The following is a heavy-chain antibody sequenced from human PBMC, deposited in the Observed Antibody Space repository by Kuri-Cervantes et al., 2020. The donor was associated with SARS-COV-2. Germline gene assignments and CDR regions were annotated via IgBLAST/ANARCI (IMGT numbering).Heavy chain of an antibody. CDR2: ISAYNGNT. D-gene: IGHD2-15*01. J-gene: IGHJ4*02. CDR1: GYTFTSYG. V-gene: IGHV1-18*01. Sequence: ASVNVSCKASGYTFTSYGISWVRQAPGQGLEWMGWISAYNGNTNYAQKLQGRVTMTTDTSTSTAYMELRSLRSDDTAVYYCARVYCSGGSCYSLDYWGQGTLVTVSS. CDR3: ARVYCSGGSCYSLDY.